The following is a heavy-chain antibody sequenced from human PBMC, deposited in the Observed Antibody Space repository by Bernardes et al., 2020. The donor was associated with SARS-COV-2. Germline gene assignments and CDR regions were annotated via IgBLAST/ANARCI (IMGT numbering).Heavy chain of an antibody. J-gene: IGHJ4*02. CDR1: GFAFSDST. CDR3: TWRYCSSDVCPRDY. D-gene: IGHD2-2*01. Sequence: GGSLRLSCAASGFAFSDSTMHWVRQASGKGLEWIGRIRSKTDSYATAYRASVKGRFAISRDDAKNTAYLQMNSLKTDDTAVYYCTWRYCSSDVCPRDYWGRGTLVTVSS. V-gene: IGHV3-73*01. CDR2: IRSKTDSYAT.